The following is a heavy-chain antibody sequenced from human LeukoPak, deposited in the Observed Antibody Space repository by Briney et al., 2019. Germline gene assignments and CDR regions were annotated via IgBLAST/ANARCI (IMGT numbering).Heavy chain of an antibody. V-gene: IGHV3-48*04. D-gene: IGHD1-1*01. J-gene: IGHJ6*03. CDR3: ARGPVHYYYYYMDV. CDR2: ISSSSSTI. Sequence: GGSLRLSCAASGFIFSSYSMNWVRQAPGKGLEWISYISSSSSTIYYADSVKGRITISRDNAKNSLYLQMNSLRAEDTAVYYCARGPVHYYYYYMDVWGKGTTVTISS. CDR1: GFIFSSYS.